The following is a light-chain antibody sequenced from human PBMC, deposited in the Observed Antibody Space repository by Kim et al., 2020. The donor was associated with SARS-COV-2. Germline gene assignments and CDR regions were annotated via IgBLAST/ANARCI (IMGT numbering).Light chain of an antibody. V-gene: IGLV1-40*01. Sequence: GQRVTISCTGSSTNIGANYDVPWYQQLPGTAPKLLIFGNNNRPSGVPDRFSASKSGTSASLAITGLQAEDEADYYCQSFDGTLSGVFGGGTQLTVL. J-gene: IGLJ3*02. CDR2: GNN. CDR3: QSFDGTLSGV. CDR1: STNIGANYD.